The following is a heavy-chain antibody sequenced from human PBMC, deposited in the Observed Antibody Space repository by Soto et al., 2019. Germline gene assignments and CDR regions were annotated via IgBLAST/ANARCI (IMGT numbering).Heavy chain of an antibody. CDR1: GFTFSTFD. CDR2: ISGSGVNP. D-gene: IGHD4-4*01. CDR3: VRHAKFTTVNDHARYYYGLDV. Sequence: GVSLRLSCAASGFTFSTFDMSWVRQPTGKGLQWVSGISGSGVNPYYADSVKGRFTISRDNTKITLYLQRKNLRYDDTALYYCVRHAKFTTVNDHARYYYGLDVWGQGTTLTVSS. J-gene: IGHJ6*02. V-gene: IGHV3-23*01.